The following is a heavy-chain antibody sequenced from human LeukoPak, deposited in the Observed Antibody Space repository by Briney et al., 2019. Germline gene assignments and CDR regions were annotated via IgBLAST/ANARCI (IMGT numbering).Heavy chain of an antibody. V-gene: IGHV3-15*01. D-gene: IGHD3-9*01. CDR3: TTEEKNFDWPEGGAFDI. CDR2: IKSKTDGGTA. CDR1: GFTFSKAW. J-gene: IGHJ3*02. Sequence: GGSLRLSCAASGFTFSKAWMSWVRQAPGKGLEWVGRIKSKTDGGTADYAAPVKGRFTISRDDSKNTLYLQMNSLKTEDTAVYYCTTEEKNFDWPEGGAFDIWDQGTMVTVSS.